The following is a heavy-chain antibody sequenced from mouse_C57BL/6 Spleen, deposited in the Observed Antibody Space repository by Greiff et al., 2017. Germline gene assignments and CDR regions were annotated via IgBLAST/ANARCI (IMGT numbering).Heavy chain of an antibody. J-gene: IGHJ4*01. CDR2: IDPETGGT. CDR1: GYTFTDYE. Sequence: QVQLKQSGAELVRPGASVTLSCKASGYTFTDYEMHWVKQTPVHGLEWIGAIDPETGGTAYNQKFKGKAIMTADKSSSTAYMELRSLTSEDSAVYYCTRRSSYSSYAMDYWGQGTSVTVSS. CDR3: TRRSSYSSYAMDY. D-gene: IGHD1-1*01. V-gene: IGHV1-15*01.